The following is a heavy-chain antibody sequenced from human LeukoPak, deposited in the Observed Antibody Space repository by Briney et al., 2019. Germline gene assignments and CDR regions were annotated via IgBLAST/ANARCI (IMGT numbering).Heavy chain of an antibody. Sequence: ASVKVSCKASGYTLTSYYMHWVRQAPGQGLEWMGIINPSGGSTSYAQKFQGRVTMTRDTSTSTVYMELSSLRSEDTAVYYCARDFLTRVFGVVLDAFDIWGQGTMVTVSS. D-gene: IGHD3-3*01. CDR1: GYTLTSYY. CDR3: ARDFLTRVFGVVLDAFDI. J-gene: IGHJ3*02. CDR2: INPSGGST. V-gene: IGHV1-46*01.